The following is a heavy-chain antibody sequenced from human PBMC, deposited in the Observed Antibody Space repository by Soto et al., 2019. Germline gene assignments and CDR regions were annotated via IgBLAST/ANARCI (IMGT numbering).Heavy chain of an antibody. CDR3: ARDTASIWFGDFSPDA. CDR1: GGSVSSGSYY. Sequence: SETLSLTCTVSGGSVSSGSYYWSWIRQPPGKGLEWIGYIYYSGSTNYNPSLKSRVTISVDTSKNQFSLKLSSVTAADTAVYYCARDTASIWFGDFSPDAWGQGTLVTVSS. J-gene: IGHJ5*02. CDR2: IYYSGST. D-gene: IGHD3-10*01. V-gene: IGHV4-61*01.